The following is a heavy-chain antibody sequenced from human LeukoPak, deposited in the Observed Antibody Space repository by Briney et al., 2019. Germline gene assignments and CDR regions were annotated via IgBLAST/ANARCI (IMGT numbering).Heavy chain of an antibody. CDR2: ISASGSST. J-gene: IGHJ4*02. Sequence: GGSLRLSCAASGFTFSNYAMHWVRQAPGKGLEYVSAISASGSSTYYANSVKGRFTFSRDISKNTLYLQVGSLTVEDMAVYYCARSPSYFGSARYYFDSWGRGTLVTVSS. CDR1: GFTFSNYA. CDR3: ARSPSYFGSARYYFDS. D-gene: IGHD3-10*01. V-gene: IGHV3-64*01.